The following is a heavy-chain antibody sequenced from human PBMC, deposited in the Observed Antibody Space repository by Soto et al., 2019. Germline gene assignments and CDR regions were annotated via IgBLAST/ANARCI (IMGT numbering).Heavy chain of an antibody. CDR2: VYYSGRT. V-gene: IGHV4-39*01. CDR1: GGSISSSSYY. J-gene: IGHJ3*02. D-gene: IGHD6-6*01. Sequence: QVQLQESGPGLVKPSETLSLTCTVSGGSISSSSYYWGWIRQPPGKALEWIGSVYYSGRTYSNPSLKGRVTISVDPSKNQFSLKLSSVTAADTAVYYCARQFREYSSSSYAFDIWGQGTMVTVSS. CDR3: ARQFREYSSSSYAFDI.